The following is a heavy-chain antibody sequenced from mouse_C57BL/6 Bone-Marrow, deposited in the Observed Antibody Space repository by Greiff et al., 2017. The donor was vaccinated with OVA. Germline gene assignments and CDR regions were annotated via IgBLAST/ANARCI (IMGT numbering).Heavy chain of an antibody. J-gene: IGHJ4*01. CDR1: GFSLTSYG. CDR2: IWGDGST. V-gene: IGHV2-3*01. CDR3: AKPITTVVATDYAMDY. Sequence: VKLVESGPGLVAPSQSLSITCTVSGFSLTSYGVSWVRQPPGKGLEWLGVIWGDGSTNSHSALISRLSISKDNSKSQVFLKLNSLQTDDTATYYCAKPITTVVATDYAMDYWGQGTSVTVSS. D-gene: IGHD1-1*01.